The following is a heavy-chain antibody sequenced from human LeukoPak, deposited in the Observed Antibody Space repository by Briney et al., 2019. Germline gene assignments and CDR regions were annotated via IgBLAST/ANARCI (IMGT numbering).Heavy chain of an antibody. CDR3: ASERYSYGLSYFDY. CDR2: IIPIFGTA. V-gene: IGHV1-69*05. Sequence: ASVKVSCKASGGTFSSYAISWVRQAPGQGLEWMGRIIPIFGTANYAQKFQGRITITTGESTSTAYMELSSLRSEDTAVYYCASERYSYGLSYFDYWGQGTLVTVSS. J-gene: IGHJ4*02. CDR1: GGTFSSYA. D-gene: IGHD5-18*01.